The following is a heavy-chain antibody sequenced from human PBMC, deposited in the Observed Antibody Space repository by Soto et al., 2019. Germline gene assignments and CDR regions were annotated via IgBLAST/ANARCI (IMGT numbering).Heavy chain of an antibody. J-gene: IGHJ4*02. CDR1: GFTFSNAW. V-gene: IGHV3-15*01. Sequence: PGGSLRLSCAASGFTFSNAWMSWVRQAPWKGLEWVGRIKSKTDGGTTDYAAPVKGRFTISRDDSKNTLYLQMNSLKTEDTAVYYCTTVLRLRFLEWLYQSDYWGQGTLVTVSS. CDR3: TTVLRLRFLEWLYQSDY. D-gene: IGHD3-3*01. CDR2: IKSKTDGGTT.